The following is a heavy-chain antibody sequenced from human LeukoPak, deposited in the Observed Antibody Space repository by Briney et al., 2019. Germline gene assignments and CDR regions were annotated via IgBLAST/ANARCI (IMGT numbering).Heavy chain of an antibody. J-gene: IGHJ3*02. V-gene: IGHV4-39*01. CDR3: ARRLREYQRYHLGSGAFDI. CDR1: GGSVSSSYY. Sequence: SETLSLTCTVSGGSVSSSYYWAWIRQPPGKGLEWIGSIFSRGTTYYNPSLNNRVTISIDMSKNQVSLTLTSVTAADTAVYYCARRLREYQRYHLGSGAFDIWGQGTMVTVSS. D-gene: IGHD2-2*01. CDR2: IFSRGTT.